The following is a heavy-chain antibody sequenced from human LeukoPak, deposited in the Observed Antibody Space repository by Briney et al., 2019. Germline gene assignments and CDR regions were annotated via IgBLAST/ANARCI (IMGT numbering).Heavy chain of an antibody. CDR3: ASAVAGAIDY. Sequence: ATVKISCKTSGYTSTDYYIHWVQQAPGKGLEWMGRVDPEDGKTSFAGKFQGRVTINADTSADTAYMELRNLTSEDTAIYYCASAVAGAIDYWGQGTLVTVSS. CDR2: VDPEDGKT. J-gene: IGHJ4*02. CDR1: GYTSTDYY. D-gene: IGHD6-19*01. V-gene: IGHV1-69-2*01.